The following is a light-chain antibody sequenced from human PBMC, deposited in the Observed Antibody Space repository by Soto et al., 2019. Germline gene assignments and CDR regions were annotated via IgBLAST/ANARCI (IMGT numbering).Light chain of an antibody. CDR2: SAS. CDR3: QQANSFPLT. Sequence: DIQMTQSPSSLSASVGDRVTITCRASLPISNYLAWYHQKPGKAPNLLIYSASTLHSGVPSRFSGSGSGTDFTLTISSLQPEDFGTYYCQQANSFPLTFGPGTKVDMK. J-gene: IGKJ3*01. CDR1: LPISNY. V-gene: IGKV1-12*01.